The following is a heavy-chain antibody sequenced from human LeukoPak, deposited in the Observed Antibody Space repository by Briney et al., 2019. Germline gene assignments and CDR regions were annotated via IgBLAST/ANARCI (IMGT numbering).Heavy chain of an antibody. Sequence: GGSLRLPCAASGFTFSSCWMSWVRQAPGKGLEWVANIKQDGGEIYYVDPVKGRFTISRDNTKNSLYLQMNSLRAEDTAVYYCARDKTHDYGDSYFEYWGQGTLVTVSS. D-gene: IGHD4-17*01. CDR1: GFTFSSCW. V-gene: IGHV3-7*03. CDR2: IKQDGGEI. CDR3: ARDKTHDYGDSYFEY. J-gene: IGHJ4*02.